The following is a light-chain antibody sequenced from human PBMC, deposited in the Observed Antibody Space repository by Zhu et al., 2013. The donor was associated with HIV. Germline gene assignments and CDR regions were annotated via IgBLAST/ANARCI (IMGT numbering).Light chain of an antibody. V-gene: IGKV1-6*01. J-gene: IGKJ2*01. Sequence: AIQMTQSPSSLSASVGDRVTITCRASQDIRNGLGWFQQTPGKAPKLLIYGASTLPSGVPPRFSGSGYGTDFTLTISSLQPDDFATYYCQQYYSYSPYTFGQGTKLEMK. CDR2: GAS. CDR1: QDIRNG. CDR3: QQYYSYSPYT.